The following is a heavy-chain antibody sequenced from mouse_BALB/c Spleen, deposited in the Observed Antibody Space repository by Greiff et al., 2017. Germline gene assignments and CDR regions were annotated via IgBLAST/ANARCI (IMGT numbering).Heavy chain of an antibody. CDR3: ARNGNYDAMDY. CDR1: GYTFTSYY. V-gene: IGHV1S56*01. J-gene: IGHJ4*01. D-gene: IGHD2-1*01. CDR2: IYPGNVNT. Sequence: QVQLQQSGAELAKPGASVKMSCKASGYTFTSYYIHWVKQRPGQGLEWIGWIYPGNVNTKYNEKFKGKATLTADKSSSTAYMQLSSLTSEDSAVYFCARNGNYDAMDYWGQGTSVTVSS.